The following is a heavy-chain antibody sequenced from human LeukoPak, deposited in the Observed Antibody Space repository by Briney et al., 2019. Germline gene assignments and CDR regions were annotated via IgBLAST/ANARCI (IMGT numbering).Heavy chain of an antibody. CDR2: IYYSGST. J-gene: IGHJ6*03. Sequence: SETLSLTCTVSGGSISSYYWSWIRQPPGKGLEWIGYIYYSGSTNYNPSLKSRVTISVDTSKNQISLKLSSVTAADTAVYYCAREGLLSLYYYYYMDVWGKGTTVTISS. V-gene: IGHV4-59*01. D-gene: IGHD2-2*01. CDR1: GGSISSYY. CDR3: AREGLLSLYYYYYMDV.